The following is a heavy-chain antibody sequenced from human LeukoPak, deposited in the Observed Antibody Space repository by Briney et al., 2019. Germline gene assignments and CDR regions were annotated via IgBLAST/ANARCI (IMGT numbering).Heavy chain of an antibody. CDR2: IIPIFGTA. J-gene: IGHJ6*02. Sequence: ASVKVSCKASGGTFSSYAISWVRQAPGQGLEWMGGIIPIFGTANYAQKFQGRVTITADKSTSTAYMELSSLRSEDTAVYYCARDGENLTGLPVDYYYYGMDVWGQGTTVTVSS. V-gene: IGHV1-69*06. CDR1: GGTFSSYA. D-gene: IGHD3-9*01. CDR3: ARDGENLTGLPVDYYYYGMDV.